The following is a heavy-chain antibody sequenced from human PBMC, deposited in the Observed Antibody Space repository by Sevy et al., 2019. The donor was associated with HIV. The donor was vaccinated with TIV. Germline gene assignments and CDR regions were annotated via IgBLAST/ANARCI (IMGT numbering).Heavy chain of an antibody. CDR1: GFTFSSSI. D-gene: IGHD4-17*01. CDR2: ISGTGSTI. J-gene: IGHJ5*02. V-gene: IGHV3-48*02. CDR3: ERSDYGDYVCWFDP. Sequence: GGSLRLSCAASGFTFSSSIINWVRQAPGKGLEWVSSISGTGSTIYYADAVKVRFSISRDNAKNTLNLQMQSLRHEDKDVYYCERSDYGDYVCWFDPWGQGTLVTVSS.